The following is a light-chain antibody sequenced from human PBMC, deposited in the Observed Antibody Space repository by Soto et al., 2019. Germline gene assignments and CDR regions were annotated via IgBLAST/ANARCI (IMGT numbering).Light chain of an antibody. CDR2: GAS. Sequence: EIGLTQSPGTLSLSPGERATLSCRASQSVSNNYLAWYQQKPGQAPRLLIYGASNRATGIPDRFSGSGSGTDFTLTISRLEPEDFAVYYWQQYGSSGTFGQGTKVEIK. CDR3: QQYGSSGT. V-gene: IGKV3-20*01. J-gene: IGKJ1*01. CDR1: QSVSNNY.